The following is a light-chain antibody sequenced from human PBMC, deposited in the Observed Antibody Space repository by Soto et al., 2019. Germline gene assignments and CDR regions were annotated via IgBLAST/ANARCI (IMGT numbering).Light chain of an antibody. V-gene: IGLV2-11*01. J-gene: IGLJ3*02. Sequence: QSALTQPRSVSGSPGQSVTIPCTGTSSDVGSYNYVSWYQQHPGKAPKLMIYDVSKRPSGVPDRFSGSKSGNTTSLTISGLQTEDEADFYCCSYAGGYTFWVFGGGTKLTVL. CDR2: DVS. CDR1: SSDVGSYNY. CDR3: CSYAGGYTFWV.